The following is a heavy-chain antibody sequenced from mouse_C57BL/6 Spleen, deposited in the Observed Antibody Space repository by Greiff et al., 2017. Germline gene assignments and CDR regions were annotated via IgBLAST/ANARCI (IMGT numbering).Heavy chain of an antibody. CDR3: ARGDYESNY. J-gene: IGHJ2*01. Sequence: EVQLQQSGPELVKPGASVKMSCKASGYTFTDYGMHWVKQSHGKGLEWIGYINPNNGGTSYNQKFKGKATLTANKSSSTAYMELRSLTSEDSAVYYCARGDYESNYWGQGTTLTVSS. CDR1: GYTFTDYG. V-gene: IGHV1-22*01. D-gene: IGHD2-4*01. CDR2: INPNNGGT.